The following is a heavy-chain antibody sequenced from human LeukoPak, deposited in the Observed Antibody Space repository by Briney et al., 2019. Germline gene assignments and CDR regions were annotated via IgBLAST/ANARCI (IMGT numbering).Heavy chain of an antibody. D-gene: IGHD6-19*01. Sequence: GGSLRLSCAASGFTFDDYGMSWVRQAPGKGLEWVSGINWNGGSTGYADSVKGRFTISRDNSKNTLYLQMNSLRAEDTAVYYCARPSIAVAGPLDYWGQGTLVTVSS. V-gene: IGHV3-20*04. CDR3: ARPSIAVAGPLDY. CDR2: INWNGGST. CDR1: GFTFDDYG. J-gene: IGHJ4*02.